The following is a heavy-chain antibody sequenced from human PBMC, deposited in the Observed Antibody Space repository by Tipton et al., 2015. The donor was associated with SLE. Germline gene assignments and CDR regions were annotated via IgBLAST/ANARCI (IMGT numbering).Heavy chain of an antibody. CDR2: IRYDGSNK. CDR3: AKARYDSSGDDI. V-gene: IGHV3-30*02. Sequence: SLRLSCAASGFTFSSYGMHWVRQAPGKGLEWVAFIRYDGSNKYYADSVKGRFTISRDNSKNTLYLQMNSLRAEDTAVYYCAKARYDSSGDDIWGQGTMVTVSS. D-gene: IGHD3-22*01. CDR1: GFTFSSYG. J-gene: IGHJ3*02.